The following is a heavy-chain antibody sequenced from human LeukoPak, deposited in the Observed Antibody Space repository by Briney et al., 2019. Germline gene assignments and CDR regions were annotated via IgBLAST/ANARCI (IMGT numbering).Heavy chain of an antibody. CDR3: ARDKGSSGWYPNWFDP. CDR1: GGSISSYY. J-gene: IGHJ5*02. V-gene: IGHV4-59*01. CDR2: IYYSGST. D-gene: IGHD6-19*01. Sequence: SETLSLTCTVSGGSISSYYWSWLRQPPGKGLEWIGYIYYSGSTNYNPSLKSRVTISVDTSKNQFSLKLSSVTAADTAVYYCARDKGSSGWYPNWFDPWGQGTLVTVSS.